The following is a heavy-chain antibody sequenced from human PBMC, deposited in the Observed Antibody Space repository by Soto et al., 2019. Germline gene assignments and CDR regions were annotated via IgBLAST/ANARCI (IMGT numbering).Heavy chain of an antibody. CDR2: IYYSGST. CDR3: ARVDLTIAAAGNNWFDP. J-gene: IGHJ5*02. V-gene: IGHV4-59*01. D-gene: IGHD6-13*01. Sequence: LSLTCTVSGGSISSYYWSWIRQPPGKGLEWIGYIYYSGSTNYNPSLKSRVTISVDTSKNQFSLKLSSVTAADTAVYYCARVDLTIAAAGNNWFDPWGQGTQVTVSS. CDR1: GGSISSYY.